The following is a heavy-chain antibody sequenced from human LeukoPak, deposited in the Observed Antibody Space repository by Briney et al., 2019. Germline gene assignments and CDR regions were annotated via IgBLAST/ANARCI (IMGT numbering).Heavy chain of an antibody. V-gene: IGHV3-23*01. CDR2: ISGSGGST. CDR3: AKDNVVVPAAPYGMDV. J-gene: IGHJ6*02. D-gene: IGHD2-2*01. Sequence: QSGGSLRLSCAASGFTFSSYAMSWVRQAPGKGLEWVSAISGSGGSTYYADSVKGRFTISRDNSKNTLYLQMNSLRAEDTAVYYCAKDNVVVPAAPYGMDVWGQGTTVTVSS. CDR1: GFTFSSYA.